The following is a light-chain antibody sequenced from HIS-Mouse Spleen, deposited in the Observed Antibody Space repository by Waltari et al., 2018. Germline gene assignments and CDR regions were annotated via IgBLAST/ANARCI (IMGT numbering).Light chain of an antibody. V-gene: IGLV2-23*01. CDR1: SSDVGRYNL. J-gene: IGLJ3*02. CDR3: CSYAGSSTNWV. Sequence: QSALTQPASVSGSPGQSITISCTGTSSDVGRYNLVSWYQQHPGKAPKLMIYEGSKRPSGFSNRFSGSKSGNTSSLTISGLQAEDEADYYCCSYAGSSTNWVFGGGTKLTVL. CDR2: EGS.